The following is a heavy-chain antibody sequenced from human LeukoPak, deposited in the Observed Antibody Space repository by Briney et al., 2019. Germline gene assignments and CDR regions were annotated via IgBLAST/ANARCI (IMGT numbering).Heavy chain of an antibody. D-gene: IGHD3-10*01. CDR2: MNSDGTTT. J-gene: IGHJ5*02. CDR1: GFSSSDYW. V-gene: IGHV3-74*01. Sequence: GGSLRLSCAASGFSSSDYWMHWVRHAPGKGLVWVSRMNSDGTTTNYADSVKGRFTISRDNAKHTLYLQMNSLRAEDTAVYYCARGRGPYGWFDPWGQGTLVTVSS. CDR3: ARGRGPYGWFDP.